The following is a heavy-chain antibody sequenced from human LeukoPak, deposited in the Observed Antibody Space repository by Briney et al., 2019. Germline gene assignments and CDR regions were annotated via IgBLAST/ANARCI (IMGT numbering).Heavy chain of an antibody. D-gene: IGHD2-15*01. CDR3: ARGRCSGGSCYWFDP. V-gene: IGHV3-53*01. J-gene: IGHJ5*02. CDR2: IYSGGST. Sequence: GGSLRLSCAASGFTVSSNYMSWVRQAPGKGLEWVSVIYSGGSTYYEDSVKGRFTISRDNSKNTLYLQMNSLRAEDTALYYCARGRCSGGSCYWFDPWGQGTLVTVSS. CDR1: GFTVSSNY.